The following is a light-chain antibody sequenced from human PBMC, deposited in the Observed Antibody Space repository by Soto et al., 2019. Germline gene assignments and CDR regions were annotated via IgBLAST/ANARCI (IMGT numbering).Light chain of an antibody. CDR2: QVS. J-gene: IGLJ1*01. V-gene: IGLV2-14*01. CDR1: SSDVGGYNY. Sequence: QSVLTQPASVSGSPGQSITISCTGTSSDVGGYNYVSWYQEHPGKAPKLMIYQVSNRPSGVSNRFSGPKSGNTASLTISGLQAEDEADYHCSSYTTSTTLVFGTGTKVTVL. CDR3: SSYTTSTTLV.